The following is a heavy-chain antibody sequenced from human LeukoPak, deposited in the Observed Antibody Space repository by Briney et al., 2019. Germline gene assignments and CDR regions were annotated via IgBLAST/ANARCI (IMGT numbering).Heavy chain of an antibody. V-gene: IGHV4-59*01. CDR1: GGSIKNYY. CDR2: VYYTGTT. CDR3: ARESDPYYHYGLDF. Sequence: SETLSLTCALSGGSIKNYYWSWIRQPLGKGLEWIGYVYYTGTTSYNPSLKSRVTISVETSKNQFSLTLNSVTAADTAVYHCARESDPYYHYGLDFWGQGTTVIVSS. J-gene: IGHJ6*02.